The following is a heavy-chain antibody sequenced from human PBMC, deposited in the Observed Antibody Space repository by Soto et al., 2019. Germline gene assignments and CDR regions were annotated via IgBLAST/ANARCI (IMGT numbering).Heavy chain of an antibody. CDR3: AVGYCISTTCSRKYFQH. J-gene: IGHJ1*01. D-gene: IGHD2-2*01. Sequence: SETLSLTCAVSGYSISSGYYWGWIRQPPGKGLEWIGTIYHSGSTFHNPSLKSRVTISVDTSKNQFSLRLRSVTAADTAVYYCAVGYCISTTCSRKYFQHWGQGTLVTVS. CDR2: IYHSGST. CDR1: GYSISSGYY. V-gene: IGHV4-38-2*01.